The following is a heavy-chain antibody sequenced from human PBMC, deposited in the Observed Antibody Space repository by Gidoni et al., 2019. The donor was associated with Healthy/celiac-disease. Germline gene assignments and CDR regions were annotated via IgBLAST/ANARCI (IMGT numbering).Heavy chain of an antibody. Sequence: QVQLVESGGGLVKPGGSLRLSCAASGFTFRDYYMSWFSQAPGKGLEWVSYISISGSTIYYADSVKGRFTISRDNAKNSLYLQMNSLRAEDTAVYYCARVTYYYDSSGYYPDYWGQGTLVTVSS. D-gene: IGHD3-22*01. CDR1: GFTFRDYY. J-gene: IGHJ4*02. CDR3: ARVTYYYDSSGYYPDY. V-gene: IGHV3-11*01. CDR2: ISISGSTI.